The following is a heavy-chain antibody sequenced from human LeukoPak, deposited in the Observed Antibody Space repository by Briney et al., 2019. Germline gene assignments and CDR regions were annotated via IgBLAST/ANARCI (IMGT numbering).Heavy chain of an antibody. J-gene: IGHJ6*03. CDR3: ARDYYYDMSDYYYYYMDV. D-gene: IGHD3-22*01. Sequence: GASVTVSCKASGYTFTGYYMHWVRQAPGQGLEWMGWINPNSGGTNYAQKFQGRVTMTRDTSISTAYMELSGLRSDDTAVYYCARDYYYDMSDYYYYYMDVWGKGTTVTISS. CDR2: INPNSGGT. CDR1: GYTFTGYY. V-gene: IGHV1-2*02.